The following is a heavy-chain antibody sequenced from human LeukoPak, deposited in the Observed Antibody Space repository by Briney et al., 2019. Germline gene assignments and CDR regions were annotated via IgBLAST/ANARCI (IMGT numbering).Heavy chain of an antibody. CDR1: GGSISSGGYY. Sequence: SETLSLTCTVSGGSISSGGYYWSWIRHHPGKGLEWIVFMYYRGITYYNPSLNSRLTISVNTSKNQFSLKLSSVTAADTAVYYCARARGYCTSTSCFASREDYWGQGALVTVSS. CDR3: ARARGYCTSTSCFASREDY. CDR2: MYYRGIT. V-gene: IGHV4-31*03. J-gene: IGHJ4*02. D-gene: IGHD2-2*01.